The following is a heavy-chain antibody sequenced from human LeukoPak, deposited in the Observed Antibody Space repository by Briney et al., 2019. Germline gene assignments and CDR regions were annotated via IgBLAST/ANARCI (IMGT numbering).Heavy chain of an antibody. D-gene: IGHD3/OR15-3a*01. CDR3: ARDWTGTPDY. Sequence: PGGSLRLSCAASGFTFSNFAMHWVRQAPGKGLEWVAVISYDGSNKFYSDSVKGRFTISRDNSQNTLYVQMDSLRDEDTAVYYCARDWTGTPDYWGQGTLITVSS. CDR2: ISYDGSNK. CDR1: GFTFSNFA. J-gene: IGHJ4*02. V-gene: IGHV3-30*04.